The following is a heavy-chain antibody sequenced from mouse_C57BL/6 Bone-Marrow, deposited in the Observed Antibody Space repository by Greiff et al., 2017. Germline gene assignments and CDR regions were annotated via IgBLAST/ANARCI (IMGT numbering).Heavy chain of an antibody. CDR1: GFTFSSSG. D-gene: IGHD1-1*01. CDR3: ARPHSYGSSFAY. Sequence: VQLKESGGDLVKPGGSLKLSCAASGFTFSSSGMSWVRQTPHKRLEWVATISSGGSYTYYPDSVKGRFTISRDNAKNTLYLQMSSLKSENTAMYYCARPHSYGSSFAYWGQGTLVTVSA. V-gene: IGHV5-6*01. CDR2: ISSGGSYT. J-gene: IGHJ3*01.